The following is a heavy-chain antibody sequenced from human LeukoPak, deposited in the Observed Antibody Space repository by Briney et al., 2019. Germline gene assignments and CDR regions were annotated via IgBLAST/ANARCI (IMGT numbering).Heavy chain of an antibody. J-gene: IGHJ3*02. Sequence: SETLSLTCAVYGGTFSCYFWSWIRQSPGKGLEWMGEINHRGSTNYNPSHKNRVTISVDTSKNHLSLKLSSVTAADTALYYFAGEISWFRGAFDIWGERTKFTVSS. CDR2: INHRGST. CDR1: GGTFSCYF. V-gene: IGHV4-34*08. CDR3: AGEISWFRGAFDI. D-gene: IGHD6-13*01.